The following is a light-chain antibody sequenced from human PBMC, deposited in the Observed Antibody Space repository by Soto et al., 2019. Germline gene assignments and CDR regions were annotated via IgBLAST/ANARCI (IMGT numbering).Light chain of an antibody. CDR3: QQSYGTPWT. V-gene: IGKV1-39*01. CDR1: QSISNH. CDR2: AAS. J-gene: IGKJ1*01. Sequence: DIHMTQSPSSLSASVGDIITITCRASQSISNHLNWYQQKPGKGPNLLIYAASSLQRGVPSRFSGSGSGRDFVLTISSLQPEDSATYYCQQSYGTPWTFGQGTKVDIK.